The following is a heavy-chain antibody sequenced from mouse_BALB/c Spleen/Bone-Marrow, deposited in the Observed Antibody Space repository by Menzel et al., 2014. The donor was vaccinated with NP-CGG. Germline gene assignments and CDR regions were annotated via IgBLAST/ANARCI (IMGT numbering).Heavy chain of an antibody. CDR2: INPYNGAT. Sequence: VQLKQSGPELVKPGASVKISCKASGYSFTGYYMHWVKQSHVKSLEWIGRINPYNGATSYNQNFKDKASLTVDKSSSTAYMELHSLTSEDXXXXXXXXSXYYAMDYWGQGTSVTVSS. J-gene: IGHJ4*01. V-gene: IGHV1-31*01. CDR1: GYSFTGYY. CDR3: XXSXYYAMDY.